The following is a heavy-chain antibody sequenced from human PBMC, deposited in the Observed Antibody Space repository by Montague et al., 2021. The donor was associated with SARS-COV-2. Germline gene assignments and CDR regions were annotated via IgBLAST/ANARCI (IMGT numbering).Heavy chain of an antibody. D-gene: IGHD1-14*01. Sequence: SLRLSCAASGFTVSSNYMSWVRQAPGKGLEWVSVIYSGGSTYYADSVKGRCTISRDNSKNTLYLQMNSLRAEDTAVYYCAREALPPGSFDYWGQGTLVTVSS. CDR1: GFTVSSNY. J-gene: IGHJ4*02. CDR2: IYSGGST. V-gene: IGHV3-53*01. CDR3: AREALPPGSFDY.